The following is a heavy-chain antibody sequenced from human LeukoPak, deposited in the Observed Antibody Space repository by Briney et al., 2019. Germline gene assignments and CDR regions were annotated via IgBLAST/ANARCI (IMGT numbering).Heavy chain of an antibody. CDR1: GFTFSSYA. D-gene: IGHD6-19*01. CDR2: ISGSGGST. J-gene: IGHJ4*02. CDR3: AKLLPFGIAVAGPFDY. Sequence: GGSLRLSCAASGFTFSSYAMSWVRQAPGKGLEWVSAISGSGGSTYYADSVKGRFTISRDNSKNTLYLQMNSLRAEDTAVYYCAKLLPFGIAVAGPFDYWGQGTLVTVSS. V-gene: IGHV3-23*01.